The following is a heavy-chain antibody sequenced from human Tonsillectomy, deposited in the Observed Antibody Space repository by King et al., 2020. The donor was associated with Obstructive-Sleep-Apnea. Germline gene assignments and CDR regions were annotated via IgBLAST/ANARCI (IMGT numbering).Heavy chain of an antibody. CDR1: GGSISSYY. CDR3: ARLAVGVRGTYYFDY. Sequence: QLQESGPGLVKPSETLSLTCTVSGGSISSYYWSWIRQPPGKGLEWIGYIYYSGSTNYNPSLKSRVTISVDTSKNQFSLKLSSVTAADTAVYYFARLAVGVRGTYYFDYWGQGTLVTVSS. V-gene: IGHV4-59*08. J-gene: IGHJ4*02. CDR2: IYYSGST. D-gene: IGHD3-10*01.